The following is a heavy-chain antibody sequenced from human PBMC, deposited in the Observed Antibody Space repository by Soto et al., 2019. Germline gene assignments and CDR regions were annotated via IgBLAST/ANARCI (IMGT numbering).Heavy chain of an antibody. CDR3: IRAAAGLFDN. J-gene: IGHJ4*02. CDR1: GFTFSNAW. D-gene: IGHD6-13*01. V-gene: IGHV3-15*01. CDR2: IKSKTDGGTT. Sequence: EVQLVESGGYLVKPGGSLRLSCAASGFTFSNAWTSWVRQAPGKRLEWVGRIKSKTDGGTTDYAAPVKGRFTISRDDSKNTLYLQMNSLKTEDTAVYYCIRAAAGLFDNWGQGTLVTVSS.